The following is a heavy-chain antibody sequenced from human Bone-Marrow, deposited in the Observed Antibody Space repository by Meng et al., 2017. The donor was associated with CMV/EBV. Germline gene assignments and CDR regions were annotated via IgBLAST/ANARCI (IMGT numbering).Heavy chain of an antibody. V-gene: IGHV3-64*02. D-gene: IGHD3-3*01. CDR3: ARDSEYYDFWSTQWDY. CDR2: ISSNGGST. CDR1: GFTFSSYA. Sequence: GGSLRLSCAASGFTFSSYAMHWVRQAPGKGLEYVSAISSNGGSTYYADSVKGRFTISRDNSKNTLYLQMNSLRAEDTAVYYCARDSEYYDFWSTQWDYWGQGTLVTVSS. J-gene: IGHJ4*02.